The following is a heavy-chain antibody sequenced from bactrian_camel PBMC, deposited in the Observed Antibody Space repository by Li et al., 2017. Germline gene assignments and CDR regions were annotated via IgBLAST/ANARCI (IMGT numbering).Heavy chain of an antibody. V-gene: IGHV3S22*01. CDR2: VDSDGST. Sequence: DVQLVESGGGSAQAGGSLRLSCAPSGYTYSSYCMGWFRRSPGKNPSGVAFVDSDGSTTYADSVKGRFTISRDYAKKTLDLQMDSLKPEDSAMYHCGVDGTEVVRGVWIGCRSPGFRHWGQGTQVTVSS. D-gene: IGHD5*01. CDR3: GVDGTEVVRGVWIGCRSPGFRH. J-gene: IGHJ4*01. CDR1: GYTYSSYC.